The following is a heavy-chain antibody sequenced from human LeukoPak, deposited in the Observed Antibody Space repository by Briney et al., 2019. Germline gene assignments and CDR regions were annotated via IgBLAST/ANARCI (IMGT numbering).Heavy chain of an antibody. CDR3: AKPTPPSGMDV. CDR1: GFTFSSYG. V-gene: IGHV3-30*18. J-gene: IGHJ6*02. Sequence: GGSLRLSCAASGFTFSSYGMHWVRQAPGKGLEWVAVISYDGSNKYYADSVKGRFTISRDNSKNTLYLQMNSLRAEDTAVYYCAKPTPPSGMDVWGQGTTVTVSS. CDR2: ISYDGSNK.